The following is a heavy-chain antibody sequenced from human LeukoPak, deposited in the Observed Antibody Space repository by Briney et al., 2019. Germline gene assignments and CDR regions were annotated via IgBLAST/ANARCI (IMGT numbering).Heavy chain of an antibody. CDR1: GSTFSSYG. V-gene: IGHV3-30*03. D-gene: IGHD2-21*01. CDR2: ISYDGSNK. J-gene: IGHJ6*03. Sequence: GGSLRLSCAASGSTFSSYGMSWVRQAPGKGLEWVAVISYDGSNKYYADSVKGRFTISRDNSKNTLYLQMNSLRAEDTAVYYCARAQSGGAYYYYYYMDVWGKGTTVTVSS. CDR3: ARAQSGGAYYYYYYMDV.